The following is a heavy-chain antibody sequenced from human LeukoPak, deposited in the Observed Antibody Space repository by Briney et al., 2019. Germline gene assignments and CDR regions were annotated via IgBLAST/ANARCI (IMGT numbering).Heavy chain of an antibody. CDR1: GFTFSSYS. V-gene: IGHV3-21*01. D-gene: IGHD1-7*01. CDR2: ISSSSSYI. Sequence: PGGSLRLSCAASGFTFSSYSMNWVRQAPGKGLEWVSSISSSSSYIYYADSVKGRFTISRYNAKNSLYLQMNSLSAADTAVYSCARDLGALNYAFDIWGQGTMVTVSS. CDR3: ARDLGALNYAFDI. J-gene: IGHJ3*02.